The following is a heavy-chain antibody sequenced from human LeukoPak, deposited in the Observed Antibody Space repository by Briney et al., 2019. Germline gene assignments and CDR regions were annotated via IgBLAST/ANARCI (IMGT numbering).Heavy chain of an antibody. CDR3: ARESDYGDD. D-gene: IGHD4-17*01. J-gene: IGHJ4*02. CDR2: IYHSGST. Sequence: SETLSLTCTVSGYSISSGYHWGWIRQPPGKGLEWIGSIYHSGSTYYNPSLKSRVTISVDTSKNQFSLKLSSVTAADTAVYYCARESDYGDDWGQGTLVTVSS. CDR1: GYSISSGYH. V-gene: IGHV4-38-2*02.